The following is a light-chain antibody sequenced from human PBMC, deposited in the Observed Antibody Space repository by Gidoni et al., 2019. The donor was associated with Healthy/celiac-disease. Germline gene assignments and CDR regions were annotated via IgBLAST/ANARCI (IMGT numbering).Light chain of an antibody. CDR2: GAS. J-gene: IGKJ2*01. CDR3: QQYNNWPYT. CDR1: QSVSSN. Sequence: ELVMTQSPATLSVSPGERATLSCRASQSVSSNLAWYQQKPGQAPRLLSYGASTRATGIPARFSGSGSGTEFTLTISSLQSEDFAVYYCQQYNNWPYTFGQXTKLEIK. V-gene: IGKV3-15*01.